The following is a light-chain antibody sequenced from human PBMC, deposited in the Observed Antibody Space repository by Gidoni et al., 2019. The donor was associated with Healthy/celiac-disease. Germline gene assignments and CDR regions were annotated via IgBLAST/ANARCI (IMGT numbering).Light chain of an antibody. CDR1: QSVSSN. J-gene: IGKJ4*01. CDR2: VAS. Sequence: EIVMTQSPATLSVSPGERATLSCRASQSVSSNLAWYQQKPGQAPRLLIYVASTRATGIPARFRGSGSGTEFTLTISSLQSEDFAVYYCQQYNNWPSLTFGGGTKVEIK. CDR3: QQYNNWPSLT. V-gene: IGKV3D-15*01.